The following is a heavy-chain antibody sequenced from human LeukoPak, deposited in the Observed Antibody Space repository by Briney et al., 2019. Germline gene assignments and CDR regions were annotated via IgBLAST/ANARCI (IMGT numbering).Heavy chain of an antibody. J-gene: IGHJ5*02. V-gene: IGHV4-4*07. CDR1: GGSISSYY. Sequence: PSETLSLTCTVSGGSISSYYWSWIRQPAGKGLEWIGRLYTSGSTNYNPSLKSRVTMSVDTSKNQFSLKLSSVTAADTAVYYCAAPLPPLGFDPWGQGTLVTVSS. CDR2: LYTSGST. CDR3: AAPLPPLGFDP.